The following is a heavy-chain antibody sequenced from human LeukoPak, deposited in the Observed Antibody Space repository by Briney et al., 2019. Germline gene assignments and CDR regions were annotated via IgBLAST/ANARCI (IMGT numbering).Heavy chain of an antibody. CDR2: INPNSGGT. J-gene: IGHJ4*02. CDR1: GYTFTGYY. CDR3: ARDGYDSSGHRYYFDY. Sequence: ASVKVSCKASGYTFTGYYMHWVQQAPGQGLEWMGWINPNSGGTNYAQKFQGRVTMTRDTSISTAYMELSRLRSDDTAVYYCARDGYDSSGHRYYFDYWGQGTLVTVSS. V-gene: IGHV1-2*02. D-gene: IGHD3-22*01.